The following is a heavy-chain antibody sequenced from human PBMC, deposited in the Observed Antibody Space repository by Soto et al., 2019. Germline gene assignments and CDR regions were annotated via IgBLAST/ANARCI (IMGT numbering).Heavy chain of an antibody. CDR1: GYTFTGYY. D-gene: IGHD2-2*01. V-gene: IGHV1-2*02. Sequence: GASVKVFCKASGYTFTGYYMHWVRQAPGQGLEWMGWINPNSGGTNYAQKFQGRVTMTRDTSISTAYMELSSLRSEDTAVYYCARGYPDCSSTSCENWFDPWGQGTLVTVSS. CDR2: INPNSGGT. J-gene: IGHJ5*02. CDR3: ARGYPDCSSTSCENWFDP.